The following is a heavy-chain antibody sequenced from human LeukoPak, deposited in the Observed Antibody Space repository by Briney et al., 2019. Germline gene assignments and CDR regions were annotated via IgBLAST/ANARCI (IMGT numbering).Heavy chain of an antibody. Sequence: KTSETLSLTCTVSGGSISSSGSFWGWIRQPPGKGLEWIGSIYYSRNTYYNPSLKSRVTISADTSKNQFSLKLSAVTAADTAVYYCARQALSSSWTTGWHDPWGQGTLVIVSS. D-gene: IGHD6-13*01. CDR3: ARQALSSSWTTGWHDP. J-gene: IGHJ5*02. CDR1: GGSISSSGSF. V-gene: IGHV4-39*01. CDR2: IYYSRNT.